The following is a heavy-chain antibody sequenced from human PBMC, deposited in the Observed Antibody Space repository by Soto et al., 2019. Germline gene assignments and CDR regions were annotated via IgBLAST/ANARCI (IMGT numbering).Heavy chain of an antibody. CDR1: GASISSDSYY. CDR2: INYSGSS. J-gene: IGHJ3*02. CDR3: ARDQISITMIRHAFDI. Sequence: SETLSLTCAVPGASISSDSYYWSWIRQPPGKGLEWIGYINYSGSSYYNPSVKSRVTISVDTSKNQFSLKLTSVTAADTAVYYCARDQISITMIRHAFDIWGQGTKVTVSS. D-gene: IGHD3-22*01. V-gene: IGHV4-61*01.